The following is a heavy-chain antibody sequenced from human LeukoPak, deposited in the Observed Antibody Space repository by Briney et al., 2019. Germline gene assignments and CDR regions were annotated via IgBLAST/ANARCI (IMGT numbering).Heavy chain of an antibody. Sequence: PSETLSLTCTVSGGSISSSSYYWGWIRQPPGKGLEWIGSIYYSGSTYYNPSLKSRVTISVDTSKNQFSLKLSSVTAADTAVYYCARSHSSGYYWGLHDAFDIWGQGTMVTVSS. D-gene: IGHD3-22*01. CDR1: GGSISSSSYY. CDR3: ARSHSSGYYWGLHDAFDI. V-gene: IGHV4-39*07. J-gene: IGHJ3*02. CDR2: IYYSGST.